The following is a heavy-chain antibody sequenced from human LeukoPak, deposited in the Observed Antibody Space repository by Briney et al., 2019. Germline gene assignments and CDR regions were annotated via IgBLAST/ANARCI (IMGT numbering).Heavy chain of an antibody. D-gene: IGHD3-10*01. CDR2: IIPIFGIA. CDR1: GGTFSSYA. CDR3: ARDGGSGSYRFDY. J-gene: IGHJ4*02. V-gene: IGHV1-69*04. Sequence: GASVKVSCKASGGTFSSYAVSWVRQAPGQGLEWMGRIIPIFGIANYAQKFQGRVTITADKSTSTAYMELSSLRSEDTAAYYCARDGGSGSYRFDYWGQGTLVTVSS.